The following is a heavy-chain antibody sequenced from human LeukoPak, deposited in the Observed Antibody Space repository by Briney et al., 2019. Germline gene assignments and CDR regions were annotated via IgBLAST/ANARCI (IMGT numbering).Heavy chain of an antibody. CDR2: ISYDGSNK. CDR3: ARITRGEAAQPNY. CDR1: GFTFSSYG. Sequence: GGSLRLSCAASGFTFSSYGMHWVRQAPGKGLEWVAVISYDGSNKYYADSVKGRFTISRDNSKNTLYLQMNSLRAEDTAVYYCARITRGEAAQPNYWGQGTLVTVSS. J-gene: IGHJ4*02. D-gene: IGHD2-15*01. V-gene: IGHV3-30*03.